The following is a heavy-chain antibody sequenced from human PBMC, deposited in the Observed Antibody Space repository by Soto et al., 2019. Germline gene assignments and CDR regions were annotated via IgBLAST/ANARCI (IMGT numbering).Heavy chain of an antibody. J-gene: IGHJ4*02. CDR1: GFTFSGSA. CDR3: TSNLYCSGGSCYPY. D-gene: IGHD2-15*01. CDR2: IRSKANSYAT. Sequence: PGGSLRLSCAASGFTFSGSAMHWVRQASGKGLEWVGRIRSKANSYATAYAASVKGRFTISRDDSKNTAYLQMNSLKTEDTAVYYCTSNLYCSGGSCYPYWGQGTLVTVSS. V-gene: IGHV3-73*01.